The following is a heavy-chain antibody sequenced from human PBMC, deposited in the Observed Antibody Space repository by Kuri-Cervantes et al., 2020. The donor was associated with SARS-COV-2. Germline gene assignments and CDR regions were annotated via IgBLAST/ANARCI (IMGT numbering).Heavy chain of an antibody. J-gene: IGHJ6*03. V-gene: IGHV3-30*04. Sequence: GGSLRLSCAASGFTFSSYAMHWVRQAPGNGLEWVAVISYDGGNKYYADSVKGRFTISRDNSKNTLYLQMNSLRDEDTAVYYCAREGAFDNYNYYYMDVWGKGTTVTVSS. CDR1: GFTFSSYA. CDR2: ISYDGGNK. CDR3: AREGAFDNYNYYYMDV. D-gene: IGHD1-26*01.